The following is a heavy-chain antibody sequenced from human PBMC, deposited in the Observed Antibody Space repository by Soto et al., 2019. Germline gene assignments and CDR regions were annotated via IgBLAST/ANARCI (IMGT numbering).Heavy chain of an antibody. CDR2: IWYDGSNK. J-gene: IGHJ4*02. D-gene: IGHD3-10*01. Sequence: GGSLRLSCAASGFTFSSYGMHWVRQAPGKGLEWVAVIWYDGSNKYYADSVKGRFTISRDNSKNTLYLQMNSLGAEDTAVYYCARGAMVRGVIISSPLFDYWGQGTLVTVSS. CDR3: ARGAMVRGVIISSPLFDY. CDR1: GFTFSSYG. V-gene: IGHV3-33*01.